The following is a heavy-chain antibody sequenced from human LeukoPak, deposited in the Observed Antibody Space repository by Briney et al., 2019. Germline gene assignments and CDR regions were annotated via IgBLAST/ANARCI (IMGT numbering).Heavy chain of an antibody. CDR2: IYSGGST. Sequence: GGSLRLSCAASGFTVSSNYMSWVRQAPGKGLEWGSVIYSGGSTYYADSVKGRFTISRDNSKNTLYLQMNSLRAEDTAVYYCARDLVVATIKPSYYMDVWGKGTTVTVSS. CDR1: GFTVSSNY. D-gene: IGHD5-12*01. J-gene: IGHJ6*03. CDR3: ARDLVVATIKPSYYMDV. V-gene: IGHV3-53*01.